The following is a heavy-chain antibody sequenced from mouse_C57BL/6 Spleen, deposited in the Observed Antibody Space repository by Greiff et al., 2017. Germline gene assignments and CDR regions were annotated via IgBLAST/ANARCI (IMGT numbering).Heavy chain of an antibody. CDR1: GYAFTNYL. CDR2: INPGSGGT. CDR3: ARRYYGSSYGYYYAMDY. J-gene: IGHJ4*01. Sequence: VKVVESGAELVRPGTSVKVSCKASGYAFTNYLIEWVKQRPGQGLEWIGVINPGSGGTNYNEKFKGKATLTADKSSSTAYMQLSSLTSEDSAVYFCARRYYGSSYGYYYAMDYWGQGTSVTVSS. D-gene: IGHD1-1*01. V-gene: IGHV1-54*01.